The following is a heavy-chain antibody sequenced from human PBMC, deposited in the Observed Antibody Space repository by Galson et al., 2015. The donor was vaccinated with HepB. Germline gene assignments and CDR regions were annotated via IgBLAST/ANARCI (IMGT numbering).Heavy chain of an antibody. J-gene: IGHJ4*02. D-gene: IGHD2/OR15-2a*01. V-gene: IGHV3-48*02. Sequence: SLRLSCAGTGLTFSSNSMNWVRQAPGKGLEWVAYISSRSDTIYYADSVKGRFTISRDNAKNSLYQQMNSLRDEDTAVYYCASVKVGYWGQGTLVTVSS. CDR1: GLTFSSNS. CDR3: ASVKVGY. CDR2: ISSRSDTI.